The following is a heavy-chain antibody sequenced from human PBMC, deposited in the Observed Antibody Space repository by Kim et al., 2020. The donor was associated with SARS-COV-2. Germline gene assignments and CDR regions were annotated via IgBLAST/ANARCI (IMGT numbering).Heavy chain of an antibody. CDR2: ISAYNGNT. J-gene: IGHJ3*02. CDR3: ARDTYYYGSGSYYNVPFDI. CDR1: GYTFTSYG. Sequence: ASVKVSCKASGYTFTSYGISWVRQAPGQGLEWMGWISAYNGNTNYAQKLQGRVTMTTDTSTSTAYMELRSLRSDDTAVYYCARDTYYYGSGSYYNVPFDIWGQGTMVTVSS. V-gene: IGHV1-18*01. D-gene: IGHD3-10*01.